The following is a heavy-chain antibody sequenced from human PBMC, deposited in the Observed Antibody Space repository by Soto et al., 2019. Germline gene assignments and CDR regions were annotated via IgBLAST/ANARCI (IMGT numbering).Heavy chain of an antibody. Sequence: SETLSLTCTVSGGSIGSYYWNWIRQPAGKGLEWIGRIYTSGGTNYNPSLKSRVTMSVDTSKNQLSLKLSTVTAADTAAYYCAREDCSTTSCLYGVDVWGQGTTVTVSS. CDR1: GGSIGSYY. D-gene: IGHD2-2*01. V-gene: IGHV4-4*07. CDR3: AREDCSTTSCLYGVDV. J-gene: IGHJ6*02. CDR2: IYTSGGT.